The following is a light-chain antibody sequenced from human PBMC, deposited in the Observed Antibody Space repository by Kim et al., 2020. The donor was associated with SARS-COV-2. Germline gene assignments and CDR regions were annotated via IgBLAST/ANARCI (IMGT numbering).Light chain of an antibody. CDR3: AAWDDSLSGSWV. CDR1: SSNIGSNY. J-gene: IGLJ3*02. V-gene: IGLV1-47*01. Sequence: QSVLTQPPSVSGTPGQRVSISCSGSSSNIGSNYVYWYQQLPGTAPKLLIYRNNQRPSGVPDRFSGSKSGTSASLAISGLRSEDEADYYCAAWDDSLSGSWVFGGGTQLTVL. CDR2: RNN.